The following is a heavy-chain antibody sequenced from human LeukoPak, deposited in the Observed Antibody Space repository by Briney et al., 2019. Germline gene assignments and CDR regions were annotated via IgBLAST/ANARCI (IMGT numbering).Heavy chain of an antibody. CDR3: AKDRGYDSSGYYYRERIYYFDY. CDR1: GLIFSSYV. J-gene: IGHJ4*02. D-gene: IGHD3-22*01. V-gene: IGHV3-30*18. CDR2: ISSDGSNK. Sequence: GRSLRLSCAASGLIFSSYVMHWVRQAPGKGLEWVAVISSDGSNKYYADSVKGRFTISRDNSKNTLYLQMNSLRAEDTAVYYCAKDRGYDSSGYYYRERIYYFDYWGQGTLVTVSS.